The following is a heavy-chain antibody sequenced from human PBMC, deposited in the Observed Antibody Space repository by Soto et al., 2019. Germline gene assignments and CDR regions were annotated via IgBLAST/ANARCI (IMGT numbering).Heavy chain of an antibody. J-gene: IGHJ4*01. CDR1: GGSISSYY. CDR3: ARSIVGATTPFY. D-gene: IGHD1-26*01. V-gene: IGHV4-59*08. Sequence: PSETLSLTCTVSGGSISSYYWSWIRQPPGKGLEWIGYIYYSGSTNYNPSLKSRVTISVDTSKNQFSLKLSSVTAADTAVYYCARSIVGATTPFYWGQGTLVTVSS. CDR2: IYYSGST.